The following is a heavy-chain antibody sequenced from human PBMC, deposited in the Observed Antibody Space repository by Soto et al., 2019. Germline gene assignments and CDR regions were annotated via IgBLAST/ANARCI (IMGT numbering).Heavy chain of an antibody. CDR1: GGTLSSYT. CDR3: ARGVWMTDGGMNYYYYDVDV. Sequence: QVQLVQSGAEVQKPGSSLRVSCEASGGTLSSYTFNWVRQAPGQGLEWMGRIIPVLNITNYAQNFKGRVTITADQSTSTVYMELSSLRSDDSAIYYCARGVWMTDGGMNYYYYDVDVWGKGSTVTVSS. V-gene: IGHV1-69*02. D-gene: IGHD3-16*01. CDR2: IIPVLNIT. J-gene: IGHJ6*03.